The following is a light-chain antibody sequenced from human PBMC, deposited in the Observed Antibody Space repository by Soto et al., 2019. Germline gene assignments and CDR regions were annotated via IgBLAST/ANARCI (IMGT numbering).Light chain of an antibody. CDR2: KAS. CDR3: QQYNSYSRT. V-gene: IGKV1-5*03. J-gene: IGKJ1*01. CDR1: QYISSW. Sequence: DIQMTQSPSTLSASVGDRVTITCRASQYISSWLAWYQQKPGKAPKLLIYKASSLESGVPSRSSGSGSGTEFTLTISSLQPDDFATYYCQQYNSYSRTFGQGTKVDIK.